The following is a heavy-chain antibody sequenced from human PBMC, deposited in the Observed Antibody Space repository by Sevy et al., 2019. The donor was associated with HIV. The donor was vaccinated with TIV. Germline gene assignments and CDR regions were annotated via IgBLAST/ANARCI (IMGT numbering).Heavy chain of an antibody. V-gene: IGHV3-23*01. CDR3: AKDREQLEPEYFDY. CDR2: FSGSGGST. D-gene: IGHD6-6*01. Sequence: GGSLRLSCAASGFTFSSYAMSWVRQAPGKGLEWVSAFSGSGGSTFYADSVKGRFTISRDNSKNALYLQMNSLRAEDTAVYYCAKDREQLEPEYFDYWGQGTLVTVSS. J-gene: IGHJ4*02. CDR1: GFTFSSYA.